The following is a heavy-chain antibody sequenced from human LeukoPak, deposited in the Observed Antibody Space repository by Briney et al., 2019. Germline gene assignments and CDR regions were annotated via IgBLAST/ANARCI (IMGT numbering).Heavy chain of an antibody. Sequence: PGGSLRLPCAASGFSFSSYSMNWVRQAPGKGQEWVSYINSSSSTMYYADSVKGRFTISRDNAKNTLYLQMNSLRDEDTAVYFCARHSGYAFDTWGQGTMVTVSS. CDR1: GFSFSSYS. D-gene: IGHD2-15*01. CDR3: ARHSGYAFDT. J-gene: IGHJ3*02. V-gene: IGHV3-48*02. CDR2: INSSSSTM.